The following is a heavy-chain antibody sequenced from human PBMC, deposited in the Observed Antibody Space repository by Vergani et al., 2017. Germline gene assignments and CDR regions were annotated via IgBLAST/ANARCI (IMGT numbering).Heavy chain of an antibody. J-gene: IGHJ6*03. CDR1: GFTFSSYA. V-gene: IGHV3-23*01. Sequence: EVQLLESGGGLVQPGGSLRLSCAASGFTFSSYAMSWVRQAPGKGLEWVSAISGSGGSTYYADSVKGRFTISRDNSKNTLYLQMNSLRAEDTAVYYCAKPAAAGPYSYYYMDVWGKGTTVTVSS. CDR3: AKPAAAGPYSYYYMDV. CDR2: ISGSGGST. D-gene: IGHD6-13*01.